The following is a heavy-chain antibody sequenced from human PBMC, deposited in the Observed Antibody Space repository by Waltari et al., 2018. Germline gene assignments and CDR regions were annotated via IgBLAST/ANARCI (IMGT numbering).Heavy chain of an antibody. CDR1: GFTFSHFA. CDR3: AKDRGSGRIYFDS. D-gene: IGHD3-10*01. V-gene: IGHV3-23*01. CDR2: LGGSAGTS. Sequence: VQLLESGGDLIQPGGSLSLACAASGFTFSHFAMTWVRQAPGGGMCWFSSLGGSAGTSYYTDSVTGRFTVSRDNSEDTLYLHMNSLGAEGSAIYCCAKDRGSGRIYFDSWGRGTLVAVST. J-gene: IGHJ4*02.